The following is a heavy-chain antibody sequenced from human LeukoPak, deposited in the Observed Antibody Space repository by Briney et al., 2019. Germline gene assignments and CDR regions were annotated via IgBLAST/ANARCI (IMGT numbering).Heavy chain of an antibody. V-gene: IGHV4-34*01. CDR1: GGSFSGYY. J-gene: IGHJ5*02. Sequence: SETLSLTCAVYGGSFSGYYWSWIRQPPGKGLEWIGEINHSGSTNCNPSLKSRVTISVDTSKNQFSLKLSSVTAADTAVYYCAREGRYCSSTSCHGNPWFDPWGQGTLVTVSS. CDR3: AREGRYCSSTSCHGNPWFDP. D-gene: IGHD2-2*01. CDR2: INHSGST.